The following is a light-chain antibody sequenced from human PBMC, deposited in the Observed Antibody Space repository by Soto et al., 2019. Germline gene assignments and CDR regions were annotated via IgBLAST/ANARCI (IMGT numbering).Light chain of an antibody. J-gene: IGLJ1*01. CDR2: EVS. CDR3: GSYAGSITV. V-gene: IGLV2-8*01. Sequence: VLTQPPSASGSPGQSVTISCTGTSSDVCSYKYVSWYQQHPGKVPKLMIYEVSKRPSGVPDRFSGSNSGNTASLTVSGLQAEDEADYYCGSYAGSITVFGTGTKVTV. CDR1: SSDVCSYKY.